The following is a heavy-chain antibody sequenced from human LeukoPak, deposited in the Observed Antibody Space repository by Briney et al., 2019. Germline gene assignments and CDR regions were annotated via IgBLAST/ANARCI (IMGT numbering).Heavy chain of an antibody. D-gene: IGHD5-12*01. CDR3: AKSGSSDIVATRYESSGWYYFDY. CDR1: GFTFSRCA. J-gene: IGHJ4*02. V-gene: IGHV3-23*01. CDR2: ISGSGGST. Sequence: GGSLRLSCAASGFTFSRCAMSWVRQAPGKGLEWVSAISGSGGSTYYADSVKGRFTISRDNSKNTLYLQMNSLRAEDTAVYYCAKSGSSDIVATRYESSGWYYFDYWGQGTLVTVSS.